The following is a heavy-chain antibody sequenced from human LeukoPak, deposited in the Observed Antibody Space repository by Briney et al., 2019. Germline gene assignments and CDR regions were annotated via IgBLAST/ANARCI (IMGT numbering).Heavy chain of an antibody. CDR1: GGSFSGYY. CDR2: INHSGST. CDR3: AAIAVAGTGDFDY. D-gene: IGHD6-19*01. Sequence: TSSETLSLTCAVYGGSFSGYYWSWIRQPPGKGLERIGEINHSGSTNYNPSLKSRVTISVDTSKNQFSLKLSSVTAADTAVYYCAAIAVAGTGDFDYWAREPWSPSPQ. V-gene: IGHV4-34*01. J-gene: IGHJ4*02.